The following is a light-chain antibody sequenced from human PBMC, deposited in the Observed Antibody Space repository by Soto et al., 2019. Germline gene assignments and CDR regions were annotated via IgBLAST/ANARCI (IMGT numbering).Light chain of an antibody. V-gene: IGLV4-69*01. CDR2: LNSDGSH. CDR3: QSWSTDNRV. CDR1: SGHNSYA. Sequence: QPVLTQPPSASASLGASVKLTCTLSSGHNSYAIAWHQQQPEKGPRYLMKLNSDGSHSKGDGIPDRFSGSSSGAERYLTITSLQSEDEAYYYCQSWSTDNRVFGGGTKLTVL. J-gene: IGLJ3*02.